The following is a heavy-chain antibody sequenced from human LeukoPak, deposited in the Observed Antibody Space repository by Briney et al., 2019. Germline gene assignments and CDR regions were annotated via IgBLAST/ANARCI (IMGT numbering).Heavy chain of an antibody. J-gene: IGHJ4*02. V-gene: IGHV3-23*01. D-gene: IGHD2-2*01. Sequence: GGSLRLSFTASGFTFSNYAMSWVRQAPGKGLEWVSAISGSGGSTYYVDSVKGRLTISRDNSRNTLYLQMKSLRADDTAAYYCAKGSCRNTSCYVWQYYFDSWGQGTLVTVSS. CDR2: ISGSGGST. CDR1: GFTFSNYA. CDR3: AKGSCRNTSCYVWQYYFDS.